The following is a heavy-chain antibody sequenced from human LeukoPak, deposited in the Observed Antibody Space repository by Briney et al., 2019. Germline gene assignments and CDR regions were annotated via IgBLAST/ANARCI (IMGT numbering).Heavy chain of an antibody. Sequence: GESLKISCKGSGYSFTSYWIGWVRQMPGKGLEWMGIIYPGDSDTRYSPSFQGQVTISADKSTSTAYLQWSSLKASDTAMYYCARHKKDYYDSSGTPDYWGQGTLVTVSS. J-gene: IGHJ4*02. CDR1: GYSFTSYW. D-gene: IGHD3-22*01. V-gene: IGHV5-51*01. CDR3: ARHKKDYYDSSGTPDY. CDR2: IYPGDSDT.